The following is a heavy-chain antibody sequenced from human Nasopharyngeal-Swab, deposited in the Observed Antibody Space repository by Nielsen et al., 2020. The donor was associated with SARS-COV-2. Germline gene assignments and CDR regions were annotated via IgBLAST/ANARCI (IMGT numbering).Heavy chain of an antibody. CDR2: IVVGSGNT. V-gene: IGHV1-58*01. D-gene: IGHD6-6*01. Sequence: SVKVSCKASGFTFTSSAVQWVRQARGQRLEWIGWIVVGSGNTNYAQKFQERVTITRDMSTSTAYMELSSLRSEDTAVYYCAAGGTGAARPYYYYSMDVWGQGTTVTVSS. CDR3: AAGGTGAARPYYYYSMDV. CDR1: GFTFTSSA. J-gene: IGHJ6*02.